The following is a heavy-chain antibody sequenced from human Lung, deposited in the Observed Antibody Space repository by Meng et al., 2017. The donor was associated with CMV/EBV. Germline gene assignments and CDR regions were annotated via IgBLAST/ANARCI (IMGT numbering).Heavy chain of an antibody. Sequence: GEXXKISCAPSGFSFSSYTLHWVRQAPGKGLEWVASISSSRSYINYADSVKGRFTVSRDNAKNSPYLQMSSLRAEDTAVYYCARERLYQPLWGDALDIWGQGTXVTVSS. V-gene: IGHV3-21*01. CDR1: GFSFSSYT. CDR2: ISSSRSYI. CDR3: ARERLYQPLWGDALDI. J-gene: IGHJ3*02. D-gene: IGHD2-2*01.